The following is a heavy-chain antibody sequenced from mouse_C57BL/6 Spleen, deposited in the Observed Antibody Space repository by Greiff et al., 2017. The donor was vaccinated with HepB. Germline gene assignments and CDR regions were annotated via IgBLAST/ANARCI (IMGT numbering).Heavy chain of an antibody. V-gene: IGHV5-4*01. Sequence: EVQRVESGGGLVKPGGSLKLSCAASGFTFSSYAMSWVRQTPEKRLEWVATISDGGSYTYYPDNVKGRFTISRDNAKNNLYLQMSHLKSEDTAMYYCARKEDYSNLDYWGQGTTLTVSS. J-gene: IGHJ2*01. CDR3: ARKEDYSNLDY. CDR2: ISDGGSYT. D-gene: IGHD2-5*01. CDR1: GFTFSSYA.